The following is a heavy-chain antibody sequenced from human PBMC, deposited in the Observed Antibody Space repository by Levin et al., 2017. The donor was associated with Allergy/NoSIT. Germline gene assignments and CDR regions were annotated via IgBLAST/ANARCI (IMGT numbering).Heavy chain of an antibody. CDR2: FYYSGST. V-gene: IGHV4-39*01. CDR1: GGSISSSNYY. Sequence: SQTLSLTCTVSGGSISSSNYYWGWIRQPPGKGLEWIGSFYYSGSTYYNPSLKSGVTISVDTSKNQFSLKLSSVTAADTAVYYCARHLGYGEKIDYWGQGTLVTVSS. CDR3: ARHLGYGEKIDY. J-gene: IGHJ4*02. D-gene: IGHD4-17*01.